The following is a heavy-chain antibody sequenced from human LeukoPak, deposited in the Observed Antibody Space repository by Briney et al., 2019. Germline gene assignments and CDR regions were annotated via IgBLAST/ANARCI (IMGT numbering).Heavy chain of an antibody. J-gene: IGHJ4*02. D-gene: IGHD2-15*01. CDR2: IWYDGSNK. CDR3: AIERGCDPDGGGFDY. Sequence: GRTLRLSCATSGYTINSYGMHWVRQAPGKGLGSVAVIWYDGSNKYYADSVKGRLTISRDNSKNTLYLQMNSLRAEDTAVYYCAIERGCDPDGGGFDYWGQGTLVTVSS. V-gene: IGHV3-33*01. CDR1: GYTINSYG.